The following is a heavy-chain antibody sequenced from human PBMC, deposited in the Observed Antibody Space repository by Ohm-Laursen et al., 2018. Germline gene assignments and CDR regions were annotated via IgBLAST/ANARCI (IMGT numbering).Heavy chain of an antibody. CDR1: GFTFSSYA. J-gene: IGHJ4*02. D-gene: IGHD3-10*01. Sequence: SLRLSCAASGFTFSSYAMSWVRQTPKKGLEWVSAISGSGGSTYYADSVKGRFTISRDNSKNTLYLQMNSLRAEDTAVYYCAKIGRLMVVRGVIDYWGQGTLVTVSS. V-gene: IGHV3-23*01. CDR2: ISGSGGST. CDR3: AKIGRLMVVRGVIDY.